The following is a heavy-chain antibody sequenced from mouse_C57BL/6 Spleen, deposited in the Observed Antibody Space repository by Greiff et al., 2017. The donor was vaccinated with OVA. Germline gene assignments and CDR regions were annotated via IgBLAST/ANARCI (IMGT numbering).Heavy chain of an antibody. V-gene: IGHV1-47*01. CDR3: ERGATTAFFDY. D-gene: IGHD1-2*01. J-gene: IGHJ2*01. CDR1: GSTFTTYP. CDR2: FHPYNDDT. Sequence: VQLQQSGAELVKPGASVKMSCKASGSTFTTYPIEWMKQNHGKSLEWIGNFHPYNDDTKYNEKFKCKATFPLEKSSSTVYLELSRLTSDDSAVYDGERGATTAFFDYWGKGTTLTVSS.